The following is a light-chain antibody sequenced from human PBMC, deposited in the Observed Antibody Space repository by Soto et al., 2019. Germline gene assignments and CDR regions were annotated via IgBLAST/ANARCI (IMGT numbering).Light chain of an antibody. J-gene: IGLJ3*02. CDR1: SSDIGAYNY. CDR3: SSFTSSSTLV. Sequence: QSALTQPASVSGSPGQSIAISCTGTSSDIGAYNYVSWYQQHPGKAPKLMIYEVSNRPSGVSNRFSGSKSGNTASLTISGLQADDEADYYCSSFTSSSTLVLGGGTKLTVL. CDR2: EVS. V-gene: IGLV2-14*01.